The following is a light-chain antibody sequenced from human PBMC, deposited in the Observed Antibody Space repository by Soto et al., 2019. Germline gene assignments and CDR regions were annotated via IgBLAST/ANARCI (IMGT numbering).Light chain of an antibody. Sequence: QSALTQPRSVSGSPGQSVSISCTGTNSDIGNYNLVSWYQQPPGKAPKLIISAVSRRPSGVPDRFSGSKSGNTASLTISGLQADDEADYYCWSYAGSNNLVFGGGTKLTVL. CDR2: AVS. J-gene: IGLJ2*01. CDR1: NSDIGNYNL. V-gene: IGLV2-11*01. CDR3: WSYAGSNNLV.